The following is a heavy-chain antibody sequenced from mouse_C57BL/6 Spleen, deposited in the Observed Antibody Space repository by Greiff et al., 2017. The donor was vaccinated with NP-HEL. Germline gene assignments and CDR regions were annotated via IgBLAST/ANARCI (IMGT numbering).Heavy chain of an antibody. V-gene: IGHV1-69*01. CDR3: ARIDYDWAYYFDY. CDR2: IDPSDSYT. CDR1: GYTFTSYW. Sequence: VQLQQPGAELVMPGASVKLSCKASGYTFTSYWMHWVKQRPGQGLEWIGEIDPSDSYTNYNQKFKGKSTLTVDKSSSTAYMQLSSLTSEDSAVYYCARIDYDWAYYFDYWGQGTTLTVSS. D-gene: IGHD2-4*01. J-gene: IGHJ2*01.